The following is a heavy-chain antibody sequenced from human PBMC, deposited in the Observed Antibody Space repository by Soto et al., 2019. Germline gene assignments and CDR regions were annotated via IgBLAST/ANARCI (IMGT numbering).Heavy chain of an antibody. J-gene: IGHJ4*02. CDR3: ASTSYGYSFADY. CDR1: GGSISSGDYY. Sequence: QVQLQESGPGLVKPSQTLSLTCTVSGGSISSGDYYWSWIRQPPGKGLEWIGYIYYSGSTYYNPSPXSXXTSSVDTSKNRFSLTLSSVTAADTAVYYCASTSYGYSFADYGGQGTPVTVSS. D-gene: IGHD5-18*01. CDR2: IYYSGST. V-gene: IGHV4-30-4*01.